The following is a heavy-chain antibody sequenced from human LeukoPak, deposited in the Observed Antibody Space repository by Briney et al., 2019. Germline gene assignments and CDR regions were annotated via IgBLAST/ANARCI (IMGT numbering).Heavy chain of an antibody. V-gene: IGHV3-66*01. J-gene: IGHJ4*02. CDR1: GFTVISSY. CDR2: IYSDGST. Sequence: GGSLRLSCAASGFTVISSYMSWVRQGPRKGLELVSLIYSDGSTYYADSVKGRFTISRDTSKNTLYLQMNNLRAEETAVYYCARDITSYDYVWEYWGQGTLVTVSS. CDR3: ARDITSYDYVWEY. D-gene: IGHD3-16*01.